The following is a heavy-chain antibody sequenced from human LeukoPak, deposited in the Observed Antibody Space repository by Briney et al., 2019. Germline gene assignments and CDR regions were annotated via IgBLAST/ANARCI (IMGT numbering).Heavy chain of an antibody. CDR2: INHSGST. Sequence: PSETLSLTCAVYGGSFSGYYWSWIRQPPGKGLEWIGEINHSGSTNYNPSLKSRVTISVATSKNQFSLKLSSVTAADTAVYYCARGGVYYYGSGDLDYWGQGTLVTVSS. CDR3: ARGGVYYYGSGDLDY. D-gene: IGHD3-10*01. V-gene: IGHV4-34*01. J-gene: IGHJ4*02. CDR1: GGSFSGYY.